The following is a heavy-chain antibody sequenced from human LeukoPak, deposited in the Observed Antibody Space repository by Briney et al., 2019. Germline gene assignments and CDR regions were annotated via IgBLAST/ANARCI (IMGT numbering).Heavy chain of an antibody. CDR3: ARRSQAGPAYDSSGSNMGMDV. CDR1: GFISSIHW. V-gene: IGHV3-74*01. J-gene: IGHJ6*02. CDR2: INTDGSST. D-gene: IGHD3-22*01. Sequence: PGGSLRPSCAASGFISSIHWMHWVRPAPGKGLVWVSRINTDGSSTSYADLVKGRFAISRDNRKNTLYHQMNSLSAEETAVYYRARRSQAGPAYDSSGSNMGMDVWGQGTTVTVP.